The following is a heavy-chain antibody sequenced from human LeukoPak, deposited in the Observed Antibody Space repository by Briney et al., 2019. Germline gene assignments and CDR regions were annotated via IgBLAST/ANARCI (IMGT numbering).Heavy chain of an antibody. V-gene: IGHV3-30*04. J-gene: IGHJ4*02. D-gene: IGHD3-3*01. CDR2: ISYDASNK. Sequence: GGSLRLSCTASGFTFTSYAMHWVRQAPGKGLEWVAVISYDASNKYYADSVKGRFTISRDNSKNTLYLQMNSLRAEDTAVYYCARGITIFGVVNLYYFDYWGQGTLVTVSS. CDR3: ARGITIFGVVNLYYFDY. CDR1: GFTFTSYA.